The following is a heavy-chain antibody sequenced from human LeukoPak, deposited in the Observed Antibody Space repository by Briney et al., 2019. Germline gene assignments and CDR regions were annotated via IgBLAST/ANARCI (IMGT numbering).Heavy chain of an antibody. CDR2: ISASDGRT. V-gene: IGHV3-23*01. Sequence: GGSLRLSCVASGFTFSNYWMSWVRQAPGKGLEWVSGISASDGRTYYADSVKGRFTISRDNSKNTLDLQVNSLRAEDTAVYYCARGPSARFFGVAKGAFDIWGQGTMVTVSS. J-gene: IGHJ3*02. CDR3: ARGPSARFFGVAKGAFDI. D-gene: IGHD3-3*01. CDR1: GFTFSNYW.